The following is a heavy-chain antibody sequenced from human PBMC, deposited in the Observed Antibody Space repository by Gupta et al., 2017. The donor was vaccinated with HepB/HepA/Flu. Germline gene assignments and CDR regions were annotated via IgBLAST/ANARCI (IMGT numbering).Heavy chain of an antibody. J-gene: IGHJ4*02. CDR2: MHPGDSDI. CDR1: GYFFTDYC. CDR3: TRSAGGSISSYAYY. Sequence: EVQLVQSGAGVKKRGESLTISCKGSGYFFTDYCIGWVRQMPGKGLEWMAIMHPGDSDIRYMPSFQGQVTISADKSITTAYLQWSSLKASDTAVYYCTRSAGGSISSYAYYWGQGTLVTVSS. V-gene: IGHV5-51*01. D-gene: IGHD6-13*01.